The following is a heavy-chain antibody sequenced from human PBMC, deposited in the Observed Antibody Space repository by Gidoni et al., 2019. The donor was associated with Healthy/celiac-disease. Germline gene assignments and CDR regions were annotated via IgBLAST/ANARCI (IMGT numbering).Heavy chain of an antibody. D-gene: IGHD3-10*01. V-gene: IGHV1-69*04. CDR3: ARNGKGAGRNWFDP. Sequence: QVQLVQSGAEVTKPGSSVKVSCKASGGTFSSYAISWVRQAPGQGLKWMGRIIPILGIENYEQRYQGRVTITAEKSTGTANMERSSRRSEDTAVYYWARNGKGAGRNWFDPWGQGTLVTVSS. CDR1: GGTFSSYA. J-gene: IGHJ5*02. CDR2: IIPILGIE.